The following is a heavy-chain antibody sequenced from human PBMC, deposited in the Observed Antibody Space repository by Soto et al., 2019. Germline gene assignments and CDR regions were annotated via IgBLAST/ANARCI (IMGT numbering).Heavy chain of an antibody. CDR1: GFSLSSSGMC. CDR2: IDWDDDK. J-gene: IGHJ6*02. CDR3: TATKGMTPPYYYYYGMDV. D-gene: IGHD1-20*01. Sequence: PTLVNPTQTRALTCTFSGFSLSSSGMCVSWIRQPPGKALEWLALIDWDDDKYYSTSLKTRLTISKDTSKNQVVLTMTNMDPVDTATYYCTATKGMTPPYYYYYGMDVWGQGTTVTVSS. V-gene: IGHV2-70*01.